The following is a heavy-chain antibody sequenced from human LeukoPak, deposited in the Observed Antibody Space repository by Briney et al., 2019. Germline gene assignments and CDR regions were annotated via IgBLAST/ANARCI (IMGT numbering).Heavy chain of an antibody. D-gene: IGHD6-13*01. CDR3: ARVGPRWYSSSWYGFLFDY. CDR2: IKQDGSEK. V-gene: IGHV3-7*01. CDR1: GFTFSSYW. Sequence: PGGSLRLSCAASGFTFSSYWMSWVRQAPGKGLEWVANIKQDGSEKYYVDSVKGRFTISRDNAKNSLYLQMNSLRAEDTAVYYCARVGPRWYSSSWYGFLFDYWGQGTLVTVSS. J-gene: IGHJ4*02.